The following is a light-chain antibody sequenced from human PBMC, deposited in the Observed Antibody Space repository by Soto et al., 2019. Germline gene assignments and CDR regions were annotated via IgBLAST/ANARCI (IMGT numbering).Light chain of an antibody. CDR2: AAS. CDR3: QQSYSTPRKT. CDR1: QGIHNH. V-gene: IGKV1-39*01. J-gene: IGKJ1*01. Sequence: DIQMTQSPFSLSESVGDRGTITCRASQGIHNHLAWYQQKPGKVPRLLIYAASSLQSGVPSRFSGSGSGTDFTLTISSLQPEDFATYYCQQSYSTPRKTFGQGTKVDIK.